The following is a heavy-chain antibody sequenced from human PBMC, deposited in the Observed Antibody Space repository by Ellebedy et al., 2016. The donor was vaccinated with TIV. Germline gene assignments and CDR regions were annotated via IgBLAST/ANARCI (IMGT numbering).Heavy chain of an antibody. V-gene: IGHV3-48*03. CDR2: VTTGSAYM. CDR1: GFTFSSYE. J-gene: IGHJ6*02. D-gene: IGHD3-3*02. Sequence: LSLTCAASGFTFSSYEMNWVRQAPGKGLEWVADVTTGSAYMHYADSVKGRFTISRDDVTNSLFLQMNGLSAEDTAVYYCARGGIDLYYYGLDVWGQGTPVTVSS. CDR3: ARGGIDLYYYGLDV.